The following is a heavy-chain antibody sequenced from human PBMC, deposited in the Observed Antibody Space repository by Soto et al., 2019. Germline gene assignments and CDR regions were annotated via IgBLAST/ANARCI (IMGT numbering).Heavy chain of an antibody. Sequence: GGSLRLSCAASGFTFSSYSMIWVRQAPGKGLEWVSYISSSSSTIYYADSVKGRFTISRDNAKNSLYLQMNSLRDEDTAVYYCAREEMAAAALPRALDDAFDIWGQGTMVTVSS. CDR1: GFTFSSYS. CDR2: ISSSSSTI. D-gene: IGHD6-13*01. CDR3: AREEMAAAALPRALDDAFDI. V-gene: IGHV3-48*02. J-gene: IGHJ3*02.